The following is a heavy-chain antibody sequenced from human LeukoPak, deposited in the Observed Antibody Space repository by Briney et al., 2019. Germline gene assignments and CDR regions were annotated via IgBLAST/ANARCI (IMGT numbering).Heavy chain of an antibody. Sequence: PSETLSLTCTVSGGSISGHYWTWIRQPPGKGLEWIGYIYYSGSTNYNPSLKSRVTISVDTSKNQLSLKLSSVTAADTAVYYCAGAPSHQSWIQLPSWGQGTLVTVSS. CDR3: AGAPSHQSWIQLPS. CDR2: IYYSGST. D-gene: IGHD5-18*01. CDR1: GGSISGHY. V-gene: IGHV4-59*11. J-gene: IGHJ4*02.